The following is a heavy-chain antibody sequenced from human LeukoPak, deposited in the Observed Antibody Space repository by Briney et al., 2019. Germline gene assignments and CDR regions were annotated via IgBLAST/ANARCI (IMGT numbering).Heavy chain of an antibody. CDR2: IWYDGSNK. CDR3: ARDGVFGDYCGGDCYLYYFDY. J-gene: IGHJ4*02. D-gene: IGHD2-21*02. V-gene: IGHV3-33*01. Sequence: PGGSLRLSCAASGFTFSSYGMHWVRQAPGKGLEWVAVIWYDGSNKYYADSVKGRFTISRDNSKNTLYLQMNSLRAEDTAVYYCARDGVFGDYCGGDCYLYYFDYWGQGTLVTVSS. CDR1: GFTFSSYG.